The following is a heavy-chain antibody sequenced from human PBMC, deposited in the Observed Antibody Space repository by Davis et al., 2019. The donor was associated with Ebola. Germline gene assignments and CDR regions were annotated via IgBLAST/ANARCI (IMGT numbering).Heavy chain of an antibody. Sequence: GESLKISCAASGFTFSDYYMSWVRQAPGKGLEWISYINSAKFHTNYADSVKGRFTISRDNAKNSLYLQMNSLRAEDTAVYYCVRMTLSVGATTGDQWGQGTLVIVSS. V-gene: IGHV3-11*06. J-gene: IGHJ5*02. D-gene: IGHD1-26*01. CDR2: INSAKFHT. CDR3: VRMTLSVGATTGDQ. CDR1: GFTFSDYY.